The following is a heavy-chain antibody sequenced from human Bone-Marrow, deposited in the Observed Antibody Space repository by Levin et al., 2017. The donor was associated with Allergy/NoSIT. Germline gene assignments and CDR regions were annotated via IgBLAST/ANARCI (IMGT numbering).Heavy chain of an antibody. J-gene: IGHJ4*02. CDR1: GFSFSRYA. Sequence: SCAASGFSFSRYALIWVRQAPGKGLEWVSSITASGDKTYFADSVRGRFTMSRDNSKNTVYLQMNSLRAEDTAIYYCTKDLLPNLGFDYWGQGTLVTVSS. D-gene: IGHD3-3*01. CDR3: TKDLLPNLGFDY. V-gene: IGHV3-23*01. CDR2: ITASGDKT.